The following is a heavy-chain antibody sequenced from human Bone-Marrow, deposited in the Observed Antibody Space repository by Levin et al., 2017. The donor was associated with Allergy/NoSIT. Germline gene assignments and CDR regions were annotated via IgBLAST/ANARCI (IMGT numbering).Heavy chain of an antibody. CDR3: ARDDSAKSVTGTLVTF. CDR1: GFTFSSYT. CDR2: IWYDGSNK. J-gene: IGHJ4*02. V-gene: IGHV3-33*01. D-gene: IGHD6-19*01. Sequence: GGSLRLSCAASGFTFSSYTMHWVRQAPGKGPEWVAIIWYDGSNKFYADSVKGRFTISRDNSQNTLHLQMTSLRGEDTAVYYCARDDSAKSVTGTLVTFWGQGTLVTVSS.